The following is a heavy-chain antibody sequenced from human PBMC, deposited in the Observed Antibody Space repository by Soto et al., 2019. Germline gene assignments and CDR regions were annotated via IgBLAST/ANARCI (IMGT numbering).Heavy chain of an antibody. CDR2: ISSSAST. Sequence: QVQLQESGPGLVKPSETLSLICTVSGGSINNYFWSWVRRPPGKPLEWIGFISSSASTNYYPSLKSRASISIDTSKNQFSLKLTSVTAADTGVYFCARHLCTGYDGFDHWGRGTLVTVSS. V-gene: IGHV4-59*08. D-gene: IGHD3-9*01. CDR1: GGSINNYF. J-gene: IGHJ5*02. CDR3: ARHLCTGYDGFDH.